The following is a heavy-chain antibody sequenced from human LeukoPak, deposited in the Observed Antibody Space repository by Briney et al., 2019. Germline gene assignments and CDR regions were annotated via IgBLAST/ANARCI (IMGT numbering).Heavy chain of an antibody. CDR2: IYLSGSS. D-gene: IGHD5-18*01. V-gene: IGHV4-59*08. CDR3: ARHHTAGGYSYDY. CDR1: VGSISIYY. Sequence: SETLSLTCTVPVGSISIYYWSWIRQPLRKGLEWIGYIYLSGSSVYNPSLKSRVTISVDTSKNQFSLKLSSVTAADTAVYYCARHHTAGGYSYDYWGKGNLVTVSS. J-gene: IGHJ4*02.